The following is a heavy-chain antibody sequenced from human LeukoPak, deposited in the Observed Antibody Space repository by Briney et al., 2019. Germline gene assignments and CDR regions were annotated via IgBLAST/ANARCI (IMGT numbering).Heavy chain of an antibody. J-gene: IGHJ4*02. CDR3: AKDSSKIAVAGTPNLWFDY. CDR2: ISSSGSTI. CDR1: GFTFSSYE. V-gene: IGHV3-48*03. D-gene: IGHD6-19*01. Sequence: GGSLRLSCAASGFTFSSYEMNWVRQAPGKGLEWISYISSSGSTIYYADSVKGRFTISRDNSKNTLYLQTNSLRAEDTAVYYCAKDSSKIAVAGTPNLWFDYWGQGTLVTVSS.